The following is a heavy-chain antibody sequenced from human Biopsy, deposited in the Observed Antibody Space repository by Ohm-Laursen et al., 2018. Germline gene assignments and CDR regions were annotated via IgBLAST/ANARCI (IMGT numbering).Heavy chain of an antibody. CDR1: GFIFRDYW. J-gene: IGHJ6*02. V-gene: IGHV3-21*01. Sequence: SLRLSCTASGFIFRDYWLTWVRQAPGKGLEWVSSISSSSNFIYYGDSVKGRFTISRDNAKNSLYLQMNSLRAEDTAVYYCARVLLPAAAVHYGMDVWGQGTTVTVSS. D-gene: IGHD2-2*01. CDR3: ARVLLPAAAVHYGMDV. CDR2: ISSSSNFI.